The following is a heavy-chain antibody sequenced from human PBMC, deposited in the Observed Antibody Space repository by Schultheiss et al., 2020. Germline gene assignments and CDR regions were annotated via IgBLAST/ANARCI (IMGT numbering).Heavy chain of an antibody. CDR2: IWYDGSNK. J-gene: IGHJ6*02. V-gene: IGHV3-30*19. D-gene: IGHD2-2*01. CDR3: ARDRVGYCSSTSCYPYYYYGMDV. Sequence: GESLKISCAASGFTFSSYGMHWVRQAPGKGLEWVAVIWYDGSNKYYADSVKGRFTISRDNSKNTLYLQMNSLRAEDTAVYYCARDRVGYCSSTSCYPYYYYGMDVWGQGTTVTVSS. CDR1: GFTFSSYG.